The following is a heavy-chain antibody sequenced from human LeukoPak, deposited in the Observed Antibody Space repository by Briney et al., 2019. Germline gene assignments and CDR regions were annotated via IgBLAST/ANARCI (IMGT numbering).Heavy chain of an antibody. D-gene: IGHD6-13*01. CDR1: GFTFSSDW. V-gene: IGHV3-7*01. CDR3: ASPYSSRWYELCY. CDR2: IKPDEGEK. J-gene: IGHJ4*02. Sequence: GGPLRLSCAASGFTFSSDWMIWVRQAPGKGLEWVANIKPDEGEKYYVDSVKGRFTISRDNAKNSLYLQMNSLRAEDTAVYYCASPYSSRWYELCYWGQGNLVTVSS.